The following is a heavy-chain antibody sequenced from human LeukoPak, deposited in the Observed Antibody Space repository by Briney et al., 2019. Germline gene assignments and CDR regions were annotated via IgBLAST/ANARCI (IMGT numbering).Heavy chain of an antibody. CDR1: GYTFTNYA. V-gene: IGHV1-3*03. CDR3: ARGIWSAHTVGYYFDY. Sequence: ASVKVSCKASGYTFTNYAINWVRQAPGQRLEWMGWINAGNGNTKYSQEFLGRLTITRDTSTNTAYMELSSLRSEDMAIYYCARGIWSAHTVGYYFDYWGQGTQVTVSS. CDR2: INAGNGNT. D-gene: IGHD2-8*02. J-gene: IGHJ4*02.